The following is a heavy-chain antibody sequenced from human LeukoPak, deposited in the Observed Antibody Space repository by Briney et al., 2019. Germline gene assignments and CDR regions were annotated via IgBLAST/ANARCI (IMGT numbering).Heavy chain of an antibody. Sequence: ASVKVSCKASGYTLTSYYMHWVRQAPGQGLEWMGIINPSGGSTNYAQKFQGRVTMTRDTSISTAYMELSRLRSDDTAVYYCARDRRIDYGDNFDYWGQGTLVTVSS. D-gene: IGHD4-17*01. V-gene: IGHV1-2*02. CDR1: GYTLTSYY. J-gene: IGHJ4*02. CDR2: INPSGGST. CDR3: ARDRRIDYGDNFDY.